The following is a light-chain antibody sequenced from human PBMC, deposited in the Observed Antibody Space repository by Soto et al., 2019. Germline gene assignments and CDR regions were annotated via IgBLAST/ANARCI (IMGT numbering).Light chain of an antibody. CDR2: EVT. CDR1: STDVGGYNY. J-gene: IGLJ2*01. Sequence: QSVLTQPPSASGSPGQSVTISCTGSSTDVGGYNYVSWYQQHPGKAPKLMIYEVTQRPSGVPDRFSGSKSGNTASLTVSGLRADDEAAYYCSSYTGSSNLVFGGGTKVTVL. CDR3: SSYTGSSNLV. V-gene: IGLV2-8*01.